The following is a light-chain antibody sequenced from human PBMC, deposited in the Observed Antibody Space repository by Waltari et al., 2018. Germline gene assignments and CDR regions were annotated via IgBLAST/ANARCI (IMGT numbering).Light chain of an antibody. Sequence: EIVMTQSPATLSVSPWDSTTLSCRASQSVSSNLAWYQQKPGQPLRLLIFDASRRATGIPARFSGSGSGTEFTLTISSLQSEDFAVYYCQQYNNWPPYTFGQGTKLDIK. J-gene: IGKJ2*01. CDR2: DAS. CDR3: QQYNNWPPYT. CDR1: QSVSSN. V-gene: IGKV3-15*01.